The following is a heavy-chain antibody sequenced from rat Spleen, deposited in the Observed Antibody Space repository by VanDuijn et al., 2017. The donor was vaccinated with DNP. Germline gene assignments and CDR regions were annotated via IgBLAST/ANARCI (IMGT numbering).Heavy chain of an antibody. J-gene: IGHJ4*01. CDR3: TRHRTIMPYYYAMDA. Sequence: EVLLVESDGGLVQPGRSLKLSCAVSGFTFSDYYMAWVCQAPAKGLEWVATLSYNGGTPYYRDSVKGRFTISRDNAQSTLYLQMDSLRSEDTATYYCTRHRTIMPYYYAMDAWGQGASVTVSS. CDR2: LSYNGGTP. V-gene: IGHV5-7*01. CDR1: GFTFSDYY. D-gene: IGHD1-12*01.